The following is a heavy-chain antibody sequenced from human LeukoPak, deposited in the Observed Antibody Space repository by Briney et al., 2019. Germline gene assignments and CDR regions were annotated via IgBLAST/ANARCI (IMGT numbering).Heavy chain of an antibody. CDR3: AKRGVVIRVILVGFHKEAYYFDS. Sequence: HTGGSLRLSCAVSGITLSNYGMSWVRQAPGKGLEWVAGISGSGGGTKYADSVKGRFAISRGNPKNTLYLQMNSLRAEDTAMYFCAKRGVVIRVILVGFHKEAYYFDSWGQGALVTVSS. J-gene: IGHJ4*02. CDR2: ISGSGGGT. V-gene: IGHV3-23*01. CDR1: GITLSNYG. D-gene: IGHD3-22*01.